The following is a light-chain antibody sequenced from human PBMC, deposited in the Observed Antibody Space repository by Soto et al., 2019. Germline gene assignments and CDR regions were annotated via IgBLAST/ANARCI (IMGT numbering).Light chain of an antibody. CDR3: SSYVGSNNFYV. V-gene: IGLV2-14*01. CDR2: EVT. Sequence: QSALTQPASVSGSPGQSITISCTGTSSDVGAYNYVSWYQQHPGKAPKLVIYEVTNRPSGVSNRFSGSKSGNTASMTISGLQAEDEADYYCSSYVGSNNFYVFGTGTKLTVL. CDR1: SSDVGAYNY. J-gene: IGLJ1*01.